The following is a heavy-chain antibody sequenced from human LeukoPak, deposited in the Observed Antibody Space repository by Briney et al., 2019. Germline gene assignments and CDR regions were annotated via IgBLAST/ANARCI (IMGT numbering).Heavy chain of an antibody. D-gene: IGHD3-16*01. CDR3: VRDRPYYETGDY. CDR1: GFTFRNHA. J-gene: IGHJ4*02. V-gene: IGHV3-66*01. Sequence: PGGSLRLSCAASGFTFRNHAMHWVRQAPGKGLECLSVIYSDGRTYYADSVKARLTISRDDSKTTLYLQMDSLRVEDKAVYYCVRDRPYYETGDYWGQGILVTVSS. CDR2: IYSDGRT.